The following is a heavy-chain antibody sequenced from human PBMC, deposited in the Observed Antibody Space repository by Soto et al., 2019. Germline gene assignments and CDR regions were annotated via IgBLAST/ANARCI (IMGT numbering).Heavy chain of an antibody. J-gene: IGHJ6*03. CDR2: INIVGGNT. V-gene: IGHV3-23*01. Sequence: GGSLRLSCAASGFTFSNYAMSWVRQAPGKALEWVSSINIVGGNTNYADSVRGRFTMSRDDSKNTVFLQMNSLRAEDTAVYYCAKAPRKNYYYMDVWGKGTTVTVSS. CDR1: GFTFSNYA. CDR3: AKAPRKNYYYMDV.